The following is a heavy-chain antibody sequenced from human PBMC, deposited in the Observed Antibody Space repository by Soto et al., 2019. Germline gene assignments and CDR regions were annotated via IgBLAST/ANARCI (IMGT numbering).Heavy chain of an antibody. CDR2: IYPGDSDT. J-gene: IGHJ3*02. V-gene: IGHV5-51*01. Sequence: GESLKISWKGSGYSFTSYWIVWVRQMPGKGLEWMGIIYPGDSDTRYSPSFQGQVTIPADKSISTAYLQWSSLKASDTAMYYCASRRSWDHDAFDIWGQGTMVTVSS. CDR1: GYSFTSYW. D-gene: IGHD6-13*01. CDR3: ASRRSWDHDAFDI.